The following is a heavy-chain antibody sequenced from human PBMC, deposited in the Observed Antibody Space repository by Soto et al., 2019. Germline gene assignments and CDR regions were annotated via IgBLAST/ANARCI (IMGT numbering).Heavy chain of an antibody. D-gene: IGHD1-26*01. CDR3: GGDSAFGSKFSGNAGIYS. Sequence: TVKVAGRTAGGTFSNDIITWGRQAPGQGLDWMRRIIPLLDTTNYAQKFQGRVTITADKSTGTAYMERNSLRSEDTAGYYCGGDSAFGSKFSGNAGIYSCGLRTLVPISS. CDR2: IIPLLDTT. CDR1: GGTFSNDI. V-gene: IGHV1-69*08. J-gene: IGHJ4*02.